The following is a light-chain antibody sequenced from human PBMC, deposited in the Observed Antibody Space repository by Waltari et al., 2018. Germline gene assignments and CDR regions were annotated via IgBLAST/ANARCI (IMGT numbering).Light chain of an antibody. Sequence: DIQMTQSPSSLSASVGDRVTITCRASQGITNSLAWYQQKPGKAPKLLMCAASRLESGVPSRFSGASSGTEFTLTISSLQPEDFASYYCQQYYSTPGTFGGGTKVEIK. CDR3: QQYYSTPGT. CDR1: QGITNS. V-gene: IGKV1-NL1*01. J-gene: IGKJ4*01. CDR2: AAS.